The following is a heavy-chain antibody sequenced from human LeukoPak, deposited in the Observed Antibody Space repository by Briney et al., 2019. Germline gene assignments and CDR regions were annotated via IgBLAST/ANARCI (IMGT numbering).Heavy chain of an antibody. J-gene: IGHJ4*02. V-gene: IGHV4-34*01. CDR2: INHSGST. Sequence: SETLSLTCAVYGGSFSGYYWSWIRQPPGKGLEWIGEINHSGSTNYNPSLKSRVTISVDTSKNQFSLKLSSVTAADTAVYFCARRGSGWYYFDYWGQGTLVTVSS. D-gene: IGHD6-19*01. CDR1: GGSFSGYY. CDR3: ARRGSGWYYFDY.